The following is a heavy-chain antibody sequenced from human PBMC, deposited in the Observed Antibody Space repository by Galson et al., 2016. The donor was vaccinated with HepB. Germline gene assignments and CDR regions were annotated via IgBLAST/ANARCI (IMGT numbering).Heavy chain of an antibody. J-gene: IGHJ4*02. D-gene: IGHD3-10*01. V-gene: IGHV5-51*01. CDR2: IYPADFDV. CDR1: GYNKFVTDW. CDR3: ARSPAWFGQLGGYFDL. Sequence: QSGAEVKKPGESLKISCQVSGYNKFVTDWIGWVRQMPGKGLELMGIIYPADFDVKYGPSFQGQVTISADRSIDTVYLQWTSLKASDTTMYYCARSPAWFGQLGGYFDLWGQGTLVTVSS.